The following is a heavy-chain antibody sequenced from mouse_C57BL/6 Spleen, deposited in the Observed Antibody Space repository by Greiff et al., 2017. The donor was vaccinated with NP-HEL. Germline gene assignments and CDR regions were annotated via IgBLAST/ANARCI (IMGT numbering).Heavy chain of an antibody. V-gene: IGHV1-80*01. CDR1: GYAFSSYW. Sequence: VQLQQSGAELVKPGASVKISCKASGYAFSSYWMNWVKQRPGKGLEWIGQIYPGDGDTNYNGKFKGKATLTADKSSSTAYMQLSSLTSEDSAVYFCARSYPYYGSSYYFDYWGQGTTLTVSS. D-gene: IGHD1-1*01. J-gene: IGHJ2*01. CDR2: IYPGDGDT. CDR3: ARSYPYYGSSYYFDY.